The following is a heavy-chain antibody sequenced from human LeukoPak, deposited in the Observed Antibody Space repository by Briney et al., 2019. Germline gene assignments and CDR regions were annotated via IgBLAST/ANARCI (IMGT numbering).Heavy chain of an antibody. V-gene: IGHV3-23*01. J-gene: IGHJ4*02. CDR1: GFTFSSYA. Sequence: PGGSLRLSCAASGFTFSSYAMSWVRQAPGKGLEWVSAISGSGGSTHYADSVKGRFTISRDNSKNTLYLQMNSLRAEDTAVYYCAKQGPARIPIVVVTAMAHWGQGTLVTVSS. CDR2: ISGSGGST. D-gene: IGHD2-21*02. CDR3: AKQGPARIPIVVVTAMAH.